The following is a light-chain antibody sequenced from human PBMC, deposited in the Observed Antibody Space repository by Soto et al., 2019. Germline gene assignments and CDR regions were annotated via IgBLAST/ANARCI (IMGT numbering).Light chain of an antibody. J-gene: IGKJ1*01. CDR1: QSISRQ. CDR3: LQYQSYWT. Sequence: DIQMTQSPSTLSASVGDRVSITCRASQSISRQLAWYQQKPGKAPNLLIYQASNLETGVPSRFTCSGSGTEFTLTISCLQPDDLATHYRLQYQSYWTFGQGTKVEVK. CDR2: QAS. V-gene: IGKV1-5*03.